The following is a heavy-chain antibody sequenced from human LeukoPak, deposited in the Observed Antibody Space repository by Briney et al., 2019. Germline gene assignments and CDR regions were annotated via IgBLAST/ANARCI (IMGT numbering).Heavy chain of an antibody. V-gene: IGHV3-53*01. D-gene: IGHD2-15*01. Sequence: GGSLRLPCTPSGCTVITNDMTWVRQAPGKGREWVSVLYSDGNTKYADSVQGRFIISRDNYKNTLYLEMNSLSPDDTAVYYCASGVEPLAATTLAYWGQGTLVTVSS. J-gene: IGHJ4*02. CDR1: GCTVITND. CDR3: ASGVEPLAATTLAY. CDR2: LYSDGNT.